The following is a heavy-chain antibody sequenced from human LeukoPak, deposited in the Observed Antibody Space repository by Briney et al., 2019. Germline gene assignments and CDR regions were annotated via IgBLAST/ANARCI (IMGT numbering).Heavy chain of an antibody. J-gene: IGHJ3*02. CDR2: INPNSGGT. CDR1: GYTFTSYG. V-gene: IGHV1-2*02. Sequence: ASVKVSCKASGYTFTSYGISWVRQAPGQGLEWMGWINPNSGGTNYAQKFQGRVTMTRDTSISTAYMEVSRLRSDDTAVYYCARAPGGYAFDIWGQGTMVTVSS. CDR3: ARAPGGYAFDI.